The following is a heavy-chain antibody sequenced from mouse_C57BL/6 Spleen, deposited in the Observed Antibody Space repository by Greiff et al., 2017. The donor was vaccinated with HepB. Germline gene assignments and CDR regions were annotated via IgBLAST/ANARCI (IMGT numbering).Heavy chain of an antibody. CDR3: ARHYYGSSPYYFDY. CDR1: GYTFTSYW. Sequence: QVQLQQPGAELVRPGSSVKLSCKASGYTFTSYWMHWVKQRPIQGLEWIGNIDPSDSETHYNQKFKDKATLTVDKSSSTAYMQLSSLTSGDSAVYYCARHYYGSSPYYFDYWGQGTTLTVSS. J-gene: IGHJ2*01. CDR2: IDPSDSET. D-gene: IGHD1-1*01. V-gene: IGHV1-52*01.